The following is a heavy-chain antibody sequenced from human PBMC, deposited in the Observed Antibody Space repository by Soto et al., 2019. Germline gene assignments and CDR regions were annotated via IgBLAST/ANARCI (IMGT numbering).Heavy chain of an antibody. D-gene: IGHD5-12*01. CDR1: GYTFTSYY. CDR2: INPSGGST. Sequence: QVQLVQSGAEVKKPGASVKVSCKASGYTFTSYYMHWVRQAPGQGLEWMGIINPSGGSTSYAQKFLGRVTMTRDTSTSTVYMELSSLRSEDTAVYYCARDRGVATIWYYYYYGMDFWGQGTTVTVSS. J-gene: IGHJ6*02. CDR3: ARDRGVATIWYYYYYGMDF. V-gene: IGHV1-46*01.